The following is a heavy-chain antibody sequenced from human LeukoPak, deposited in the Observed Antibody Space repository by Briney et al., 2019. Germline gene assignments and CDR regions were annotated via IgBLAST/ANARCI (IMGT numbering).Heavy chain of an antibody. J-gene: IGHJ4*02. CDR1: GFTFSGYS. Sequence: PGGSLRLSCTASGFTFSGYSMNWIRQAPGKGLEWVSSFGTRSTSVYHAGSVKGRFAISRDNAKNSLYLQMNSLRAEDTAIYYCARWRSQQSEFDLWGQGTLATISS. V-gene: IGHV3-21*01. CDR3: ARWRSQQSEFDL. D-gene: IGHD3-3*01. CDR2: FGTRSTSV.